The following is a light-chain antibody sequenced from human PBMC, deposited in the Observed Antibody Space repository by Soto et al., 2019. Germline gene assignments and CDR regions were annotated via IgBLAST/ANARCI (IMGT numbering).Light chain of an antibody. CDR1: SSDVGGYSY. CDR2: DVS. J-gene: IGLJ1*01. CDR3: CSYAGSYTFV. V-gene: IGLV2-11*01. Sequence: QSALTQPRSVSGSPGQSVTISCTGTSSDVGGYSYVSWYQQHPGKAPKVMIYDVSKRPSGVPDRFSGSKSGNTASLTISGLQAEDEADYYCCSYAGSYTFVFGSETKLTVL.